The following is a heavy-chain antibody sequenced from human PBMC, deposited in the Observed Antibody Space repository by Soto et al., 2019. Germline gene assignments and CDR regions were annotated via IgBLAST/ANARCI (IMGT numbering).Heavy chain of an antibody. D-gene: IGHD3-22*01. J-gene: IGHJ4*02. CDR2: ISGYNGDT. Sequence: ASVKVSCKASGYTFTTYGISWVRQAPGQGLEWMGYISGYNGDTRYAQKFQGRVTMTTDTSTTTAYMELRSLRSDDTAVYYCARARFYSDSSGYYSTFDYWGQGTVVTVSS. V-gene: IGHV1-18*01. CDR1: GYTFTTYG. CDR3: ARARFYSDSSGYYSTFDY.